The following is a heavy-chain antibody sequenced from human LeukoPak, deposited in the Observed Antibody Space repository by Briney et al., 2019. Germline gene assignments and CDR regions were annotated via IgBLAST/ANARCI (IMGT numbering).Heavy chain of an antibody. V-gene: IGHV3-13*01. J-gene: IGHJ4*02. D-gene: IGHD1-26*01. CDR3: ARDRTGGAQAYFDY. CDR1: GFTFSNHA. CDR2: IGTAGDT. Sequence: GGSLRLSCATSGFTFSNHAMHWVRQATGKGLEWVSAIGTAGDTFHPGSVKGRFIISRENAKNSLSLQINSLKAEDTAVYYCARDRTGGAQAYFDYWGQGTLVTVSS.